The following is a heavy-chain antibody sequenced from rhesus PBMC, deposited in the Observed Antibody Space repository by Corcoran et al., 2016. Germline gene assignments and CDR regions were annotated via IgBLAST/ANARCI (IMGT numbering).Heavy chain of an antibody. CDR1: GFTFSNYW. V-gene: IGHV3-16*01. CDR2: IKNKADGGTA. D-gene: IGHD6-31*01. J-gene: IGHJ4*01. CDR3: TRGGYSSGWPFDY. Sequence: EVQLVESGGGLVQPGGSLRLSCAASGFTFSNYWMNWVRQAPGKGLDWVGRIKNKADGGTAAYAESVKGRFTIARDDSKNTLYLQMNSLKTEDTAVYYCTRGGYSSGWPFDYWGQGVLVTVSS.